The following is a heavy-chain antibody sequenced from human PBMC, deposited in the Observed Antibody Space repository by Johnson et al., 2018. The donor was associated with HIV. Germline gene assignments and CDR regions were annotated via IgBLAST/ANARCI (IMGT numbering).Heavy chain of an antibody. CDR3: AIVGIFGVAPDDAFDI. J-gene: IGHJ3*02. Sequence: VQLVESGGGVVRPGGSLRLSCAASGFTFDDYGMSWVRPAPGKGLEWVSGINWNGGSTGYAASVKVRVPISRDNSKNTLYLQMNSLRAEDTAVYYCAIVGIFGVAPDDAFDIWGQGTMVTVSS. CDR2: INWNGGST. D-gene: IGHD3-3*01. CDR1: GFTFDDYG. V-gene: IGHV3-20*04.